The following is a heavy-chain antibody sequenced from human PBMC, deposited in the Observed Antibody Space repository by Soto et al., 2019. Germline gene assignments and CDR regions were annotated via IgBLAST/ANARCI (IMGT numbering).Heavy chain of an antibody. CDR3: AREKVRSIYGMDV. J-gene: IGHJ6*02. D-gene: IGHD3-3*01. CDR2: IIPIFGTA. Sequence: KVSCKASGGTFSSYAISWVRQAPGQGLEWMGGIIPIFGTANYAQKFQGRVTTTADESTSTAYMELSSLRSEDTAVYYCAREKVRSIYGMDVWGQGTTVTVSS. CDR1: GGTFSSYA. V-gene: IGHV1-69*01.